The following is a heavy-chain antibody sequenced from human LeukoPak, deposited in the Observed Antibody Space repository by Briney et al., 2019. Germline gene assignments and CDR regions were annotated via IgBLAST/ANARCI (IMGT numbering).Heavy chain of an antibody. CDR1: GDSISSNSYY. CDR2: IYYSRTT. D-gene: IGHD1-26*01. Sequence: SETLSLTCTVSGDSISSNSYYWGWIRQPPGKGLEWIGSIYYSRTTYYNPSLKSRVTISIDTSKNQFSLKLNSVTAADTAVFYCARVRRGSYGVDYWGQGTLVTVSS. J-gene: IGHJ4*02. V-gene: IGHV4-39*07. CDR3: ARVRRGSYGVDY.